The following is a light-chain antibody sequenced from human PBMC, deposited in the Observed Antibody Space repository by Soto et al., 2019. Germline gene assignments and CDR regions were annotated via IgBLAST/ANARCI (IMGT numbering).Light chain of an antibody. V-gene: IGKV3-20*01. CDR1: ERIYSAY. CDR3: QQYGNSPIT. CDR2: GTS. Sequence: LTQSRGTLSLNRGERATLSCRASERIYSAYLGWYQQKPGQAPRLLIYGTSSRATGIPDRFSGSGSGTDFTLTISRLEPEDFAVYYCQQYGNSPITFGQGTRLEVK. J-gene: IGKJ5*01.